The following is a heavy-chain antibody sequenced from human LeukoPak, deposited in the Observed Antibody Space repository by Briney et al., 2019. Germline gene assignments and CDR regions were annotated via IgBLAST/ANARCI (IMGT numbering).Heavy chain of an antibody. CDR3: ARSYSGYDSGVMDY. CDR1: GGSISIGGYS. V-gene: IGHV4-30-2*01. Sequence: PSETLSLTCAVSGGSISIGGYSWSWIRQPPGKGLEWIGYIYHSGSTYYNPSLKSRVTISVDRSKNQFSLKLSSVTAADTAVYYCARSYSGYDSGVMDYWGQGTLVTVSS. D-gene: IGHD5-12*01. J-gene: IGHJ4*02. CDR2: IYHSGST.